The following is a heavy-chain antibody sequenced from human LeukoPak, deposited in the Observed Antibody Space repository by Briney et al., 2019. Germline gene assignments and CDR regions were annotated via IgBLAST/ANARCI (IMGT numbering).Heavy chain of an antibody. Sequence: ASVKVSCTASGYTFTGYDINWVRQATGQGLEWMGWMNPNSGNTGYAQKFQGRVTMTRNTSISTAYMELSSLRSEDTAVYYCARVADSSEFDYWGQGTLVTVSS. CDR1: GYTFTGYD. J-gene: IGHJ4*02. CDR2: MNPNSGNT. D-gene: IGHD3-22*01. CDR3: ARVADSSEFDY. V-gene: IGHV1-8*02.